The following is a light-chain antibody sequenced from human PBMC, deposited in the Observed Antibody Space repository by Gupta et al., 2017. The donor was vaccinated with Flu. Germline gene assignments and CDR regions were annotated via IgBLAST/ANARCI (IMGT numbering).Light chain of an antibody. CDR1: QSVTSN. J-gene: IGKJ2*03. Sequence: ETVMTQSPGTLSVSPGERATLSCRASQSVTSNLAWYQQKPGQAPRLLIFGESTRANGIPARFSGSKSGTEFTLSINSRQSENIAVYSCQQENDWPYSFGQGTMIEIK. V-gene: IGKV3-15*01. CDR3: QQENDWPYS. CDR2: GES.